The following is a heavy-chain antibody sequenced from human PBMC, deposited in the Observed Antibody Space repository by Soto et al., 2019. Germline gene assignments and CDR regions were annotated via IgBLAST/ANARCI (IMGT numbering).Heavy chain of an antibody. D-gene: IGHD4-17*01. Sequence: PSETLSLTCTVSGGSISSGGYYWSWIRQHPGKGLERIGYIYYSGGTYYNPSLKSRVTISVDTSKNQFSLKLSSVTAADTAVYYCARVRNDYGDYLFDYWGQGTLVTVSS. CDR2: IYYSGGT. CDR3: ARVRNDYGDYLFDY. J-gene: IGHJ4*02. CDR1: GGSISSGGYY. V-gene: IGHV4-31*03.